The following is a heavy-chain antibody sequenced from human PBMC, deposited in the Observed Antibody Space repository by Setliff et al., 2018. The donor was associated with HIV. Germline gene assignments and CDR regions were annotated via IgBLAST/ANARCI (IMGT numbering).Heavy chain of an antibody. J-gene: IGHJ4*02. CDR3: ARVPRQLLKGAAAYFDY. V-gene: IGHV4-59*11. CDR1: GGSISSHY. Sequence: SETLSLTCTVSGGSISSHYWSWIRQPPGKGLEWIGYIYYSGSTNYDPSLKSRVTISVDTSKNQFSLRLSSVTAADTAVYYCARVPRQLLKGAAAYFDYWGQGTLVTVSS. CDR2: IYYSGST. D-gene: IGHD5-18*01.